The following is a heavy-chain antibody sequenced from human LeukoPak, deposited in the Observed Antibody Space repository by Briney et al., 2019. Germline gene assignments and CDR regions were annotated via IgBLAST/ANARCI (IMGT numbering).Heavy chain of an antibody. V-gene: IGHV3-30-3*01. J-gene: IGHJ4*02. Sequence: GGSLRLSCAAYGFTFSSYAMHLVRQAPGKGLEWVAVISYDGSNKYYADSVKGRFTVSRDNSKNTLYLQMNSLRAEDTAIYYCARDSGVVAADLDYWGQGTLVTVSS. CDR2: ISYDGSNK. CDR1: GFTFSSYA. D-gene: IGHD6-13*01. CDR3: ARDSGVVAADLDY.